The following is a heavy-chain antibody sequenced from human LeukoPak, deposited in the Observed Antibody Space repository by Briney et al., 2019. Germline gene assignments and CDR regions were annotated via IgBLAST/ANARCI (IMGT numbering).Heavy chain of an antibody. CDR2: IDTTSYT. CDR3: ATEGRGVHFDS. CDR1: GFIFSSYG. J-gene: IGHJ4*02. D-gene: IGHD3-10*01. V-gene: IGHV3-21*01. Sequence: GGSLRLSCAASGFIFSSYGVNWVRQAPGKGLEWVASIDTTSYTYHADSVKGRFTISRDNAKMSLFLQMNSLRPEDTAVYFCATEGRGVHFDSWGQGTLVTVSS.